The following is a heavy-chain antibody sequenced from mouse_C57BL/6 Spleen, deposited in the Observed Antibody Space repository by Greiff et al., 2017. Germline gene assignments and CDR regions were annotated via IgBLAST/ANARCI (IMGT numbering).Heavy chain of an antibody. CDR3: ARSYSLPMDY. V-gene: IGHV1-82*01. Sequence: VQLQQSGPELVKPGASVKISCKASGYAFSSSWMNWVKQRPGKGLEWMGRFYPGDGDTNYNGKFKGKATLTADKSSSTAYMQLSSLTSEDSAVYFCARSYSLPMDYWGQGTSVTASS. D-gene: IGHD2-12*01. CDR1: GYAFSSSW. J-gene: IGHJ4*01. CDR2: FYPGDGDT.